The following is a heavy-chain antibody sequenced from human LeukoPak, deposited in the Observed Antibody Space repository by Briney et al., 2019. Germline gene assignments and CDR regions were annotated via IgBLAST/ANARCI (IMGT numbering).Heavy chain of an antibody. D-gene: IGHD5-18*01. CDR3: TKGTIWLPFDY. CDR2: ITGSGDST. V-gene: IGHV3-23*01. Sequence: PGGSLRLSCAASGFTFSSYAMRWVRQAPGKGLEWVSGITGSGDSTYYADSVKGRFTISRDNSKNTLYLQMNSLRAEDTAVYYCTKGTIWLPFDYWGQGTLVTVSS. CDR1: GFTFSSYA. J-gene: IGHJ4*02.